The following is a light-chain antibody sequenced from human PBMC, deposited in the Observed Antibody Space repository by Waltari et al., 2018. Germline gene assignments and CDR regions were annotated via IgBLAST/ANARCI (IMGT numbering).Light chain of an antibody. CDR1: NIEIKS. CDR3: QVWDSSGDYPVV. V-gene: IGLV3-21*02. J-gene: IGLJ2*01. Sequence: SYVLTQPPPVSLAPGPTASLTCRGTNIEIKSVIWYQQTSGQAPVLVVHDDSDRPSGIPERFSGSNSGNTATLTISRVEAGDEADYYCQVWDSSGDYPVVFGGGTKLTVL. CDR2: DDS.